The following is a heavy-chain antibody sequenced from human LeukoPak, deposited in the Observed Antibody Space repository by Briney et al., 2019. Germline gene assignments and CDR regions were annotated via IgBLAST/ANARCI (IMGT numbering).Heavy chain of an antibody. J-gene: IGHJ4*02. D-gene: IGHD1-26*01. CDR1: GFTFSSYW. CDR2: IKEDGSEK. CDR3: ARDWGASDY. Sequence: GGSLRLSCGASGFTFSSYWMSWVRQAPGKGLEWVANIKEDGSEKYYVDSVKGRFTISRDNDKNSLYLQMNSLRAEDTAVYYCARDWGASDYWGQGTLVTVSS. V-gene: IGHV3-7*04.